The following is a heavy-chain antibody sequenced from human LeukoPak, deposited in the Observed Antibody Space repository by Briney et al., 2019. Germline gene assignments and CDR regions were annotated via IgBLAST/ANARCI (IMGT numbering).Heavy chain of an antibody. Sequence: SETLSLTCTVSGGSISTSNYYWGWVRQPPGKGLEWIGNIFYSGSTYYGPSVKSRLTISLDTSRNQFSLKLSSVTAADTAVYYCARRLGYGSGLYDAFDIWGQGTMVTVSS. J-gene: IGHJ3*02. CDR1: GGSISTSNYY. CDR2: IFYSGST. D-gene: IGHD3-10*01. V-gene: IGHV4-39*07. CDR3: ARRLGYGSGLYDAFDI.